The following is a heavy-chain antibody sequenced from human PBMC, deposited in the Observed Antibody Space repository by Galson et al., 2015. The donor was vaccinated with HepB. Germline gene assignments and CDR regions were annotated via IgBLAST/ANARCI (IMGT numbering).Heavy chain of an antibody. V-gene: IGHV3-30-3*01. J-gene: IGHJ4*02. Sequence: SLRLSCAASGFTFSNYAMHWVRQGPGKGLEWVTFISYDGNKKYYADSVKGRFTGSRDNSQSTLYLQMNSLRAGDTPTYYCAKDGRSYYDSVWGAYRLYSHDSWGQRSQVPVTS. D-gene: IGHD3-16*01. CDR1: GFTFSNYA. CDR2: ISYDGNKK. CDR3: AKDGRSYYDSVWGAYRLYSHDS.